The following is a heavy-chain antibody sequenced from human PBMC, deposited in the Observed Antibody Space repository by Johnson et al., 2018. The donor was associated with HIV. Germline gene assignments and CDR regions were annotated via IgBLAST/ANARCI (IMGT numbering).Heavy chain of an antibody. CDR1: GFTFDDYG. V-gene: IGHV3-64*01. CDR3: ASRGVFRWNAFDI. D-gene: IGHD3-3*01. Sequence: VQLVESGGGVVQPGRSLRVSCAASGFTFDDYGMSWVRQAPGKGLEWVSGISSNGDSTFYATSVQGRFTISRDNSKNKLYLQMGSLRAEDTAVYYCASRGVFRWNAFDIWGQGTMVTVSS. J-gene: IGHJ3*02. CDR2: ISSNGDST.